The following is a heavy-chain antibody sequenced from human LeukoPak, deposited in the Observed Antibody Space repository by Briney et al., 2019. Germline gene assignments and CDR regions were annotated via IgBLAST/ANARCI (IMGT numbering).Heavy chain of an antibody. CDR3: ARSYYYDSSGYRGGWFDR. D-gene: IGHD3-22*01. CDR2: IYYSGST. Sequence: SETLSLTCTVSGGSISSSYSYWGWIRQPPGKGLEWIGNIYYSGSTYYSPSLTSRVTVSVDTSENQFSLKLTSVTAADTAVYYCARSYYYDSSGYRGGWFDRWGQGTLVTVSS. V-gene: IGHV4-39*07. CDR1: GGSISSSYSY. J-gene: IGHJ5*02.